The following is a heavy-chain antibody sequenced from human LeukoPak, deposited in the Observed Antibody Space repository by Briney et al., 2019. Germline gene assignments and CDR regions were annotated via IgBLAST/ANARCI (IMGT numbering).Heavy chain of an antibody. J-gene: IGHJ4*02. Sequence: PSETLSLTCTVSGGSISSYYWSWIRQPAGKGLEWIGRIYTSGSTNYNPSLKSRVTMSVDTSKNQFSLKLSSVTAADTAVYYCARHVPSVAAAGTPSFDYWGQGTLVTVSS. V-gene: IGHV4-4*07. CDR2: IYTSGST. CDR1: GGSISSYY. CDR3: ARHVPSVAAAGTPSFDY. D-gene: IGHD6-13*01.